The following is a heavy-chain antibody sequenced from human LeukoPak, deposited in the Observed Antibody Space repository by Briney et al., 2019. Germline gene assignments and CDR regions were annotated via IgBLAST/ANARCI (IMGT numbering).Heavy chain of an antibody. Sequence: ASVKVSCKASGYTFTSYYMHLVRQDPREALEWIGIINPSVGSTSYAQKFQGRVTMTKDMSTSTVYMELSSLRSEDTAVYYCARAPWRWSGGSCYFDYWGQGTLVTVSS. J-gene: IGHJ4*02. CDR1: GYTFTSYY. CDR3: ARAPWRWSGGSCYFDY. V-gene: IGHV1-46*01. CDR2: INPSVGST. D-gene: IGHD2-15*01.